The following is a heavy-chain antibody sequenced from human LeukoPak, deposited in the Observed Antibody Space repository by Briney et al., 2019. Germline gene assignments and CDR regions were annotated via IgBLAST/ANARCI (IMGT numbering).Heavy chain of an antibody. CDR1: GFTFSIYA. D-gene: IGHD3-22*01. CDR2: ITSRGEST. Sequence: GGSLRLSCAASGFTFSIYAMSWVRQAPGKGLQWVSSITSRGESTWYVDSVKGRFTITRDISENTLYLQMHSLRAEDTAVYYCARDRPNYYGSDGHYYRRDGDYWGRGTLVSVSS. J-gene: IGHJ4*02. V-gene: IGHV3-23*01. CDR3: ARDRPNYYGSDGHYYRRDGDY.